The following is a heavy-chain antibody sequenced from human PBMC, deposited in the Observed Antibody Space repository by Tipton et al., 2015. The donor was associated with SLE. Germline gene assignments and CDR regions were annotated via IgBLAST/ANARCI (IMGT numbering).Heavy chain of an antibody. D-gene: IGHD2-15*01. J-gene: IGHJ4*02. CDR3: ARGGVGAAGDLYFDY. V-gene: IGHV4-4*08. CDR1: GGSISSYY. Sequence: TLSLTCTVSGGSISSYYWSWIRQPPGKGLEWIGYIYTSGITNYNPSLESRVTISVDTSKNQFSLKLSSVTAADTAVYYCARGGVGAAGDLYFDYWGQGTLVTVSS. CDR2: IYTSGIT.